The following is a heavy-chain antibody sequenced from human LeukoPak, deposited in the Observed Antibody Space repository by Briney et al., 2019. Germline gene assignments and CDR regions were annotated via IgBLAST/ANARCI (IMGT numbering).Heavy chain of an antibody. Sequence: SETLSLTCTVSGGSISGYYWSWIRQPPGKGLEWIGYIYTSGSTNYNPSLKSRVTISVDTSKNQFSLKLSSVTAADTAVYYCAREMEAIQLWSPGYYMDVWGKGTTVTVSS. CDR3: AREMEAIQLWSPGYYMDV. J-gene: IGHJ6*03. CDR2: IYTSGST. CDR1: GGSISGYY. D-gene: IGHD5-18*01. V-gene: IGHV4-4*09.